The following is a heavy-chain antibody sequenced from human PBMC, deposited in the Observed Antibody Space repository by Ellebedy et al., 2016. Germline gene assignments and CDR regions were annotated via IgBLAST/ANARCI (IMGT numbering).Heavy chain of an antibody. D-gene: IGHD5-12*01. J-gene: IGHJ4*02. CDR3: VSSTSGYEDDYYFDY. CDR1: GGSISSYY. V-gene: IGHV4-59*08. Sequence: SETLSLTXTVSGGSISSYYWSWIRQPPGKGLEWIGYIYYSGSTNYNPSLKSRVTISVDTSKNQFSLKLSSVTAADTAVYYCVSSTSGYEDDYYFDYWGQGTLVTVSS. CDR2: IYYSGST.